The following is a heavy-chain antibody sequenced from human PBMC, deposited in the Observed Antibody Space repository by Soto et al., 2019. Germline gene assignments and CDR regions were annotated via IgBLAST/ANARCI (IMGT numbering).Heavy chain of an antibody. V-gene: IGHV3-7*03. D-gene: IGHD6-13*01. CDR2: IKQDGSEK. CDR3: SMVSRGAAGGSS. J-gene: IGHJ5*02. CDR1: GFTFSSYW. Sequence: EVQLVESGGGLVQPGGSLRLSCVASGFTFSSYWMSWARQVPGRGMEWMAKIKQDGSEKNYVDSVRGRFTISRDNAKSSLYLEMNSLRADDTAVSFCSMVSRGAAGGSSWGQGTLVTVSS.